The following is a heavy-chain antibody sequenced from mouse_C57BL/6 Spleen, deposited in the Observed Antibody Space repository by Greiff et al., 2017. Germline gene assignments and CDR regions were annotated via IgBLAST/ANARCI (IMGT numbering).Heavy chain of an antibody. J-gene: IGHJ4*01. D-gene: IGHD2-3*01. Sequence: EVKLVESGGGLVKPGGSLKLSCAASGFTFSSYAMSWVRQTPEQRLEWVATISDGGSYTYYPDNVQGRFTISRDNAKKNLYLQMSHLKSEDTAMYYCAREVYDGYAMDYWGQGTSVTVSS. CDR3: AREVYDGYAMDY. CDR2: ISDGGSYT. V-gene: IGHV5-4*01. CDR1: GFTFSSYA.